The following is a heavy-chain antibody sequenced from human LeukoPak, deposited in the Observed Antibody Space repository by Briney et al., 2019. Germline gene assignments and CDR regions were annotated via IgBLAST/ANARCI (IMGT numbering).Heavy chain of an antibody. CDR1: GYXFTSHW. Sequence: GESLKISCNGSGYXFTSHWICWVRQMPGKGLEWMGIVNPDDSDTIYSPSFQGQVTISADESITTAYLQWSSLKASDTAMYYCPRLRWPRGGRSSFDYWGQGALVTVSS. CDR3: PRLRWPRGGRSSFDY. J-gene: IGHJ4*02. D-gene: IGHD3-10*01. V-gene: IGHV5-51*01. CDR2: VNPDDSDT.